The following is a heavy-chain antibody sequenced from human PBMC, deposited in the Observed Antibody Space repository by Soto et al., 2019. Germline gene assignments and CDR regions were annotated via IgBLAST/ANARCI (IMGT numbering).Heavy chain of an antibody. V-gene: IGHV4-4*02. J-gene: IGHJ4*02. CDR2: VFHTGTT. D-gene: IGHD6-19*01. CDR3: ARSAGWYAVHS. CDR1: GDSVSSPYY. Sequence: QVQLQESGPGLVKPSGTLSLTCAVSGDSVSSPYYWCWVRQPPGKGLEWIGEVFHTGTTSYNPSPRNRITISNDKAHHPFSPDLGSVAGADTAVYYCARSAGWYAVHSWGPGTLVIVSS.